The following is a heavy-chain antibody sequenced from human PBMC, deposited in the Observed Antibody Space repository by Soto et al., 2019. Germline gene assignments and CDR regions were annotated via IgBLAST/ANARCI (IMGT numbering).Heavy chain of an antibody. D-gene: IGHD1-1*01. J-gene: IGHJ4*02. CDR2: IYYSGTT. CDR1: GGSISSSRHD. V-gene: IGHV4-39*01. CDR3: ARSGNWYFDY. Sequence: QLLESGPGLVKPSETLSLTCTVSGGSISSSRHDWGWIRQPPGKGLEWIGSIYYSGTTYYKPSLKSRVTISLDTSKNQFALKLSSVTAADTAVYYCARSGNWYFDYWGQGTLVTVSS.